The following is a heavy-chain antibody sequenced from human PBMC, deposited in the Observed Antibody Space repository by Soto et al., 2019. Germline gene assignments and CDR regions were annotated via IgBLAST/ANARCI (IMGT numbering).Heavy chain of an antibody. J-gene: IGHJ5*02. D-gene: IGHD3-22*01. CDR2: IKSKTDGGTT. CDR1: GFTFSNAW. Sequence: GGSLRLSCAASGFTFSNAWMSWVRQAPGKGLEWVGRIKSKTDGGTTDYAAPVKGRFTISRDDSKNTLYLQMNSLKTEDTAVYYCTTDANPTMIVVVNGKPWGQGTLVTVSS. CDR3: TTDANPTMIVVVNGKP. V-gene: IGHV3-15*01.